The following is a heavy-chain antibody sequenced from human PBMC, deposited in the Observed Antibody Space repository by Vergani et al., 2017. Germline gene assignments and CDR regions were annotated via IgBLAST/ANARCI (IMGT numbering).Heavy chain of an antibody. CDR1: GGSFTSYH. V-gene: IGHV4-34*01. D-gene: IGHD4-11*01. J-gene: IGHJ6*03. CDR3: ARVNTETNGHLYYYYYRDV. CDR2: IDHTGRP. Sequence: QVQLQQWGGGLLKPSETLSLTCVVNGGSFTSYHWTWIRQSPGEGLEWVGDIDHTGRPDYNPSLKSRLPMSVDKSRNQFPLTLNSVTATDTAIYFCARVNTETNGHLYYYYYRDVWGQGTAVTVS.